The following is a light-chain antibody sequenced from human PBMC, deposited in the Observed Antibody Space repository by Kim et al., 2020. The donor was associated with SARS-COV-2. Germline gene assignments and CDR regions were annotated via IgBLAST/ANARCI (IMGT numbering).Light chain of an antibody. J-gene: IGLJ1*01. CDR1: KLGDKY. CDR3: QAWDSSTYV. Sequence: SVFPGQTASITFSGDKLGDKYASWYQQKSGQSPVLVIYQDNKRPSGIPERFSGSNSGNTATLTISGTQAMDEADYYCQAWDSSTYVFGPGTEVTVL. CDR2: QDN. V-gene: IGLV3-1*01.